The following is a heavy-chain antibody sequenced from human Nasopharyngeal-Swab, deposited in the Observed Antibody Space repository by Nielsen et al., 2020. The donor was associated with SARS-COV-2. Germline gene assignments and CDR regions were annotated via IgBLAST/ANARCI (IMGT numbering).Heavy chain of an antibody. CDR2: IWYDGSNK. Sequence: GGSLRLSCAASGFTFSSYSMNWVRQAPGKGLEWVAVIWYDGSNKYYADSVKGRFTISRDNSKNTLYLQMNSLRAEDTAVYYCAGGGLDSSSWYGYYFDYWGQGTLVTVSS. J-gene: IGHJ4*02. D-gene: IGHD6-13*01. V-gene: IGHV3-33*08. CDR3: AGGGLDSSSWYGYYFDY. CDR1: GFTFSSYS.